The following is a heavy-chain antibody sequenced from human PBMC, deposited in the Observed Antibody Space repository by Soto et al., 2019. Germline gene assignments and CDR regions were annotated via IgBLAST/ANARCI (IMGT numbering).Heavy chain of an antibody. D-gene: IGHD3-10*01. CDR3: AGEAHPYLAMVRGVKGFAFDI. V-gene: IGHV4-59*01. Sequence: SETLSLTCTVSGGSISSYYWSWIRQPPGKGLEWIGYIYYSGSTNYNPSLKSRVTISVDTSKNQFSLKLSSVTAADTAVYYCAGEAHPYLAMVRGVKGFAFDIWGQGTMVTVSS. J-gene: IGHJ3*02. CDR2: IYYSGST. CDR1: GGSISSYY.